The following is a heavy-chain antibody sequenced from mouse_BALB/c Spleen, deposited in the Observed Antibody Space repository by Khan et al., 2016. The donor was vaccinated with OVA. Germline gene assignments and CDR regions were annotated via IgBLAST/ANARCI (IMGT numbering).Heavy chain of an antibody. Sequence: EVKLEESGPGLVKPSQSLSLTCTVTGYSITSDYAWNWIRQFPGNKLEWMGYISYSGSTSYNPSLKSRISITRDTSKNQFFLQLNSVTTEDTATYYCASDCYFDYWGQVTTLTVSS. CDR1: GYSITSDYA. J-gene: IGHJ2*01. CDR3: ASDCYFDY. V-gene: IGHV3-2*02. CDR2: ISYSGST. D-gene: IGHD2-4*01.